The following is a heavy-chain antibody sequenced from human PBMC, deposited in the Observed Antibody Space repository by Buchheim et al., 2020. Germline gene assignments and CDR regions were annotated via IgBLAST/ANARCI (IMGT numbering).Heavy chain of an antibody. CDR2: FLFPGST. Sequence: QVQLQESGPGLVKPSQTLSLTCTVSGGSIRSGGYYWNWIRQQPGKGLEWIGYFLFPGSTYYNPSLKSRLTISVDTSKKQFSLKLNSVTAADTAVYFCARVAVGVRYGMDVWGQGTT. J-gene: IGHJ6*02. CDR1: GGSIRSGGYY. CDR3: ARVAVGVRYGMDV. V-gene: IGHV4-31*03. D-gene: IGHD3-3*01.